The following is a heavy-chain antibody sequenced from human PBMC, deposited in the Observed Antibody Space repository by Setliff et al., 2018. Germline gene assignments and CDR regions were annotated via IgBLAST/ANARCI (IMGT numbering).Heavy chain of an antibody. D-gene: IGHD1-1*01. V-gene: IGHV1-18*01. J-gene: IGHJ6*03. Sequence: GASVKVSCKASGYTFTSYGISWVRQAPGQGLDWMGWISAYNGNTNYVQKLQGRVTMTTDTSTSTAYMELRSLRSEDTAMYYCAREGVETRSSTDYRYYMDVWGKGTTVTVSS. CDR1: GYTFTSYG. CDR2: ISAYNGNT. CDR3: AREGVETRSSTDYRYYMDV.